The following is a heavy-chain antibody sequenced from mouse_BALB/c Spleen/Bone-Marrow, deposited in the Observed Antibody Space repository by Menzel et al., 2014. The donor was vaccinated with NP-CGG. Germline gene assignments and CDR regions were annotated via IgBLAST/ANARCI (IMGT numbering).Heavy chain of an antibody. V-gene: IGHV2-6-5*01. CDR3: ARIYFDFDGFAY. Sequence: VKLMESGPGLVAPSQSLSITCTVSGFSLXDCGVSWIRQPPGKGLEWLGVIWGGGSTYYNSALKSRLSISKDNSKSQVFLKMNSLQTDDTAMYYCARIYFDFDGFAYWGQGTLVTVSA. CDR1: GFSLXDCG. D-gene: IGHD2-4*01. CDR2: IWGGGST. J-gene: IGHJ3*01.